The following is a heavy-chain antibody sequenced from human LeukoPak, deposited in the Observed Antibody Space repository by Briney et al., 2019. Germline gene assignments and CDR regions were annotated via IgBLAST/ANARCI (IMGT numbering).Heavy chain of an antibody. J-gene: IGHJ4*02. CDR3: ARHSRSSGN. V-gene: IGHV4-59*08. D-gene: IGHD3-10*01. CDR1: GTSISNYY. Sequence: SETLSLTCTVSGTSISNYYWSWIRQPPGKGLEWIGYITNSGSTNYNPSLKSRVTISVDTSKSQFSLKLSSVTAADTAVYYCARHSRSSGNWGQGTLVTVSS. CDR2: ITNSGST.